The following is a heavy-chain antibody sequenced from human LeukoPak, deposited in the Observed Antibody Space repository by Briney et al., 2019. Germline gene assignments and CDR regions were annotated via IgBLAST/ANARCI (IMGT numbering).Heavy chain of an antibody. Sequence: ASVKVSCKASGYTFTGYYMHWVRQAPGQGLEWMGWINPNSGGTNYAQKFQGRVTMTRDTSISTAYMELSRLRSDDTAVYYCAREALRYFDWLSPGAFDPWGQGTLVTVSS. CDR1: GYTFTGYY. D-gene: IGHD3-9*01. V-gene: IGHV1-2*02. CDR3: AREALRYFDWLSPGAFDP. CDR2: INPNSGGT. J-gene: IGHJ5*02.